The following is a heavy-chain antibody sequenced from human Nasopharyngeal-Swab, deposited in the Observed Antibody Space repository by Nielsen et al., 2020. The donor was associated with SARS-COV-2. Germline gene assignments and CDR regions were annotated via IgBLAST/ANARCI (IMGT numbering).Heavy chain of an antibody. D-gene: IGHD3-10*01. J-gene: IGHJ3*02. Sequence: GESLKTLCEGSGYSFSNYWISWVRQVPGKGLEWMGKVDPSDSYTDYSPSLRGHVTISVDRSISTAYLQWSSLKASDTAMYYCARQYQNYFGSGDYHGAFDIWGQGTMVTVSS. CDR2: VDPSDSYT. V-gene: IGHV5-10-1*01. CDR1: GYSFSNYW. CDR3: ARQYQNYFGSGDYHGAFDI.